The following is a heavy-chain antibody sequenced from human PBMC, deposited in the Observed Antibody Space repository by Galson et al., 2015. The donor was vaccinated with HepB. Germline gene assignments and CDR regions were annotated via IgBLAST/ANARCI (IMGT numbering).Heavy chain of an antibody. CDR2: IKSKTDGGTT. V-gene: IGHV3-15*01. Sequence: SLRLSCAASGFTFSNAWMSWVRQAPGKGLEWVGRIKSKTDGGTTDYAAPVKGRFTISRDDSTTPLSLHMTRLTPEDQAVSSCTTDWNSGYDFIDYWGQGTLVTVSS. CDR1: GFTFSNAW. D-gene: IGHD5-12*01. J-gene: IGHJ4*02. CDR3: TTDWNSGYDFIDY.